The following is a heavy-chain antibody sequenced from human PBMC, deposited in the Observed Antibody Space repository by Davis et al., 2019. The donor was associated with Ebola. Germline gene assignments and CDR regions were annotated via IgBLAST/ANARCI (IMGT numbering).Heavy chain of an antibody. Sequence: GESLKISCAASGFTFSSYSMNWVRQAQGKGLEWVSSISSSSSYIYYADSVKGRFTISRDNAKNSLYLQMNSLRAEDTAVYYCARVDYDILTGYCDYWGQGTLVTVSS. CDR2: ISSSSSYI. J-gene: IGHJ4*02. V-gene: IGHV3-21*01. CDR3: ARVDYDILTGYCDY. D-gene: IGHD3-9*01. CDR1: GFTFSSYS.